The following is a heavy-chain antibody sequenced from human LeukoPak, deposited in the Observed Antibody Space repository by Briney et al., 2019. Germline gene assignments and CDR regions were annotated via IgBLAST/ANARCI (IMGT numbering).Heavy chain of an antibody. CDR1: GFTLSSYR. J-gene: IGHJ6*03. V-gene: IGHV3-74*01. D-gene: IGHD2-2*01. CDR2: ISSDGITK. Sequence: PGGSLRLSCAASGFTLSSYRMNWVRHAPGKGLVWVSRISSDGITKTYADSVKGRFTISRDNAKNTLYLEVNSLRAEDTAVYYCVREVGDIIVVPGTLDQFYYYMDVWGKGTTVTVSS. CDR3: VREVGDIIVVPGTLDQFYYYMDV.